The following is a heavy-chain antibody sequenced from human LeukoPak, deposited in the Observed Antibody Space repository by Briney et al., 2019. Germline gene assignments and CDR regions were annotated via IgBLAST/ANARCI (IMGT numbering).Heavy chain of an antibody. D-gene: IGHD3-16*01. J-gene: IGHJ5*02. CDR3: ARTRLAVSGPNWFDT. Sequence: SETLSLTCAVYGGPFSDFYWSWIRQPPGKGLEWIGEFSHRGSTKYNPSLKSRVTISVDTSKNQFSLRLGSVTAADTAVYYCARTRLAVSGPNWFDTWGQGTLVTVSS. CDR2: FSHRGST. CDR1: GGPFSDFY. V-gene: IGHV4-34*01.